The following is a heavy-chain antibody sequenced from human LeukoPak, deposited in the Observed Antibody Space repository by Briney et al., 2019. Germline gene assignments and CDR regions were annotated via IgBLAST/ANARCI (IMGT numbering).Heavy chain of an antibody. CDR2: IYPGDSDT. Sequence: GESLKISCKGSGYSFTSYWIGWLRQMAGKGLAWMGIIYPGDSDTKYSPSFQGQVTTSADKSISTAYLQWSSLKASDTAMYYCAGLSSSWYCDYWGQGTLVTVFS. J-gene: IGHJ4*02. D-gene: IGHD6-13*01. V-gene: IGHV5-51*01. CDR3: AGLSSSWYCDY. CDR1: GYSFTSYW.